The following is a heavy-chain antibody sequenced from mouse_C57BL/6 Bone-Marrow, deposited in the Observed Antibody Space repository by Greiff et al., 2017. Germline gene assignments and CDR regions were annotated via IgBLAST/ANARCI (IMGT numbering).Heavy chain of an antibody. CDR1: GFTFSSYG. J-gene: IGHJ4*01. CDR3: AREILRYAMDY. CDR2: INSNGGST. V-gene: IGHV5-6-3*01. D-gene: IGHD1-1*01. Sequence: EVKLVESGGGLVQPGGSLKLSCAASGFTFSSYGMSWVRQTPDKRLELVATINSNGGSTYYPDSVKGRFTISRDNAKNNLYLQMSHLKSEDTAMYYCAREILRYAMDYWGQGTSVTVSS.